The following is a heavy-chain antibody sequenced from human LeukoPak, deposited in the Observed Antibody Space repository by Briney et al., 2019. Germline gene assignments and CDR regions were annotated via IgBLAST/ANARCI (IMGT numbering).Heavy chain of an antibody. CDR3: AKDYNNGFDY. J-gene: IGHJ4*02. Sequence: GGSLRLSCAASGFSLSGYGMHWVRQAPGKGLEWVTFIRYDGSTKSYADSVKGRFTIARDNSKNTLYLQMNSLRAEDTAVYFCAKDYNNGFDYWGQGALVTVSS. V-gene: IGHV3-30*02. CDR1: GFSLSGYG. CDR2: IRYDGSTK. D-gene: IGHD1-14*01.